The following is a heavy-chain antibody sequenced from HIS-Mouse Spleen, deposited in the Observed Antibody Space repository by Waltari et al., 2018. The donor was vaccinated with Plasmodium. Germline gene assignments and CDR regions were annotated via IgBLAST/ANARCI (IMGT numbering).Heavy chain of an antibody. V-gene: IGHV3-13*01. D-gene: IGHD6-6*01. CDR1: GFTFSRYD. Sequence: EVQLVESGGGLVQPGGSLRLSCAASGFTFSRYDMPLVRQATGKGLEWVSAIGTAGDTYYPGSVKGRFTISRENAKNSLYLQMNSLRAGDTAVYYCARGPTYSSSYYFDYWGQGTLVTVSS. J-gene: IGHJ4*02. CDR3: ARGPTYSSSYYFDY. CDR2: IGTAGDT.